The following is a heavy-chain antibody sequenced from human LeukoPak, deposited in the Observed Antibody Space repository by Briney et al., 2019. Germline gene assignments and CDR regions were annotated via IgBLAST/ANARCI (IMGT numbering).Heavy chain of an antibody. J-gene: IGHJ4*02. CDR3: ARVNTAMVPDPSYYFDY. CDR2: FDPEDGET. D-gene: IGHD5-18*01. V-gene: IGHV1-24*01. CDR1: GYTLTELS. Sequence: GASVKVSCKVSGYTLTELSMHWVRQAPGKGLEWMGGFDPEDGETIYAQKFQGRVTMTEDTSTDTAYMELSSLRSEDTAVYYCARVNTAMVPDPSYYFDYWGQGTLVTVSS.